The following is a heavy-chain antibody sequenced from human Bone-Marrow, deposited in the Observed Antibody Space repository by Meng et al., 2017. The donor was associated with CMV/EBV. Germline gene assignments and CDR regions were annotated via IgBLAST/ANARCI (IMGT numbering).Heavy chain of an antibody. Sequence: SETLSLTCTVSGASVSSYFWHWIRQPPGKGLEWIGYFYSSGSANYNPSLKSRVTMSADKSTNQFSLKLSSVTAADTAVYFCARSIVRNSWSYFDPWGQGTGVTVSS. CDR3: ARSIVRNSWSYFDP. J-gene: IGHJ4*02. CDR2: FYSSGSA. V-gene: IGHV4-59*02. CDR1: GASVSSYF. D-gene: IGHD6-13*01.